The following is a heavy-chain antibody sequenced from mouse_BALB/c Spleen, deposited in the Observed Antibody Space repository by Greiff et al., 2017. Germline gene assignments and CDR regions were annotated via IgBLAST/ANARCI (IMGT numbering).Heavy chain of an antibody. Sequence: EVKVEESGGGLVKLGGSLKLSCAASGFTFSSYYMSWVRQTPEKRLELVAAINSNGGSTYYPDTVKGRFTISRDNAKNTLYLQMSSLKSEDTALYYCARHHYYGYGYAMDYWGQGTSVTVSS. J-gene: IGHJ4*01. V-gene: IGHV5-6-2*01. D-gene: IGHD1-2*01. CDR2: INSNGGST. CDR3: ARHHYYGYGYAMDY. CDR1: GFTFSSYY.